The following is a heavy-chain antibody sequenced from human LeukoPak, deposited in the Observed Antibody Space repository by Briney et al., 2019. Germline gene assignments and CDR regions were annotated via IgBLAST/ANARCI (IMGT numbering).Heavy chain of an antibody. CDR2: ITASDTTK. J-gene: IGHJ5*02. CDR1: GFTFSSYS. V-gene: IGHV3-48*01. Sequence: PGGSLRLSCAASGFTFSSYSMNWVRQAPGKGPEWVAYITASDTTKYYADSVKGRFTISRDNAKKSLFLQMNSLRAEDTAVYYCAAASAFSSSWRSWGQGTVVSVSS. D-gene: IGHD6-13*01. CDR3: AAASAFSSSWRS.